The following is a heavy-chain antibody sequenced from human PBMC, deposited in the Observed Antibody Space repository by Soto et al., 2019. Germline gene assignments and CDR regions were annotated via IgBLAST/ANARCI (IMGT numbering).Heavy chain of an antibody. J-gene: IGHJ1*01. V-gene: IGHV1-69*05. CDR1: VYTFSSYA. D-gene: IGHD2-2*01. CDR2: IIPNNGNA. CDR3: ERDRVAPAATMAHFGI. Sequence: SSVKVSCKTSVYTFSSYAVSQLRQTPRQGLERMGGIIPNNGNANYAQKNQGRVTMTTDESTSTAYMELRSLRSEDTAVYYYERDRVAPAATMAHFGIWGQGTLGSVSS.